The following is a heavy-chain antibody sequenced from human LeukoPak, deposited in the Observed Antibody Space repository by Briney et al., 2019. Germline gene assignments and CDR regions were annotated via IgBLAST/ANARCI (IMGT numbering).Heavy chain of an antibody. CDR3: ARDYGWSFDY. Sequence: PGGSLRHSCAASGFTFSTYSLNWVRQAPGKGLEWVSYISSSSSTTEYADSVQGRFTISRDNAKNSLSLQMNSLIDEDTAVYSCARDYGWSFDYWGQGTLVTVSS. D-gene: IGHD6-19*01. J-gene: IGHJ4*02. CDR2: ISSSSSTT. CDR1: GFTFSTYS. V-gene: IGHV3-48*02.